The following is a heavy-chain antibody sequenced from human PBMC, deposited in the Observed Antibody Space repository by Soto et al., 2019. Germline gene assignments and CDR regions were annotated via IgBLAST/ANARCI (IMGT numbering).Heavy chain of an antibody. CDR1: GFTFSDHP. J-gene: IGHJ4*02. D-gene: IGHD3-10*01. CDR2: ITSGGRYV. V-gene: IGHV3-21*01. Sequence: GGSLRLSCAASGFTFSDHPMIWVRQVPGEGLEWVSSITSGGRYVYYADSVKGRFIISRDSAEKSLYLQMNSLSAEDTAVYYCVREGIGNYGSGFDWGQGTLVTVSS. CDR3: VREGIGNYGSGFD.